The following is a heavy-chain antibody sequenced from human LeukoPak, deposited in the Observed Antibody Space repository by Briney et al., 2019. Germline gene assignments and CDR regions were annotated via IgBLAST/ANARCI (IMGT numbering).Heavy chain of an antibody. CDR2: INHSGST. V-gene: IGHV4-34*01. D-gene: IGHD5-24*01. J-gene: IGHJ4*02. CDR3: ASGYNYGGY. CDR1: GGSFSGYY. Sequence: SETLSLTCAVYGGSFSGYYWSWIRQPPGKGLEWIGEINHSGSTNYNPSLKGRVTISVDTSKNQFSLKLSSVTAADTAVYYCASGYNYGGYWGQGTLVTVSS.